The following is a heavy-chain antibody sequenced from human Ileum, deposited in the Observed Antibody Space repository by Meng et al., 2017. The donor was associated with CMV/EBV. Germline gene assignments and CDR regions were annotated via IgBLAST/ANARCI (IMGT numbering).Heavy chain of an antibody. CDR3: AKRGYGYEDEVDP. Sequence: TVSGGALSSGSYCRGWIRQPQGKGLEWIGNIYYSGSEYYNTSLKHRVTISVDTSKSKFSLMLGSVTTADAAVYYCAKRGYGYEDEVDPWGQGTLVTVSS. J-gene: IGHJ5*02. V-gene: IGHV4-39*01. CDR2: IYYSGSE. D-gene: IGHD5-18*01. CDR1: GGALSSGSYC.